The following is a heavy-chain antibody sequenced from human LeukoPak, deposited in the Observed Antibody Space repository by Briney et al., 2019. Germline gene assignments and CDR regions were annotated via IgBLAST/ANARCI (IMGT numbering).Heavy chain of an antibody. CDR3: ARFYYYDSSGYYPFDY. Sequence: RASVKVSCKASGYTFTGYYMHWVRQAPGQVLEWMGWINPNSGGTNYAQKFQGRVTMTRDTSISTAYMELSRLRSDDTAVYYCARFYYYDSSGYYPFDYWGQGTLVTVSS. CDR2: INPNSGGT. CDR1: GYTFTGYY. V-gene: IGHV1-2*02. D-gene: IGHD3-22*01. J-gene: IGHJ4*02.